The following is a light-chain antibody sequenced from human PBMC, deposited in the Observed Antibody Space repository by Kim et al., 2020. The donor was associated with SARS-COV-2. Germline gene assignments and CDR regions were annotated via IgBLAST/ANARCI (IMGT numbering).Light chain of an antibody. J-gene: IGLJ1*01. CDR2: DVS. V-gene: IGLV2-14*03. Sequence: QSITISCTGTSSDVGGYNYVSWYQQHPGEAPKLMIYDVSYRPSGVSNRFSGSKSGNTASLTISGLRVEDEADYYCTSYRSTATLHVFGTGTKVTVL. CDR3: TSYRSTATLHV. CDR1: SSDVGGYNY.